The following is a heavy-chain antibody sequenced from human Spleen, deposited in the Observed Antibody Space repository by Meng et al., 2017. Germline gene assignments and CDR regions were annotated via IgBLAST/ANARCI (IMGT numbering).Heavy chain of an antibody. D-gene: IGHD6-19*01. J-gene: IGHJ4*02. CDR1: GFTFSSYA. Sequence: GESLKISCAASGFTFSSYAMHWVRQAPGKGLEWVATISSDGYNKYYADSVKGRFTISRDNSKNTLYPQMNSLRVEDTAVYYCARSSRQWLVPKYWGQGTLVTVSS. CDR3: ARSSRQWLVPKY. CDR2: ISSDGYNK. V-gene: IGHV3-30*04.